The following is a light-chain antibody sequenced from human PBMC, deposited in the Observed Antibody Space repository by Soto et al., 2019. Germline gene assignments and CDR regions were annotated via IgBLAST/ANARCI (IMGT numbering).Light chain of an antibody. Sequence: DIQMTQSPSSVSASIGDRVTITCRASQGITFWLAWYQQKPGKAPELLIYSASNLQTGVPSRFSGSGSGTDFTLTIRSLQPEDFATYYCHQSHSLPYSFGQRTKLDI. V-gene: IGKV1-12*01. CDR1: QGITFW. J-gene: IGKJ2*01. CDR2: SAS. CDR3: HQSHSLPYS.